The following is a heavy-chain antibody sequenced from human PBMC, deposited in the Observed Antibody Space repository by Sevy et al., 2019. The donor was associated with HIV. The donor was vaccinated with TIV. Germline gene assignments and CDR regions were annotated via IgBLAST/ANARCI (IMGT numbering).Heavy chain of an antibody. V-gene: IGHV1-24*01. CDR1: GYTLSQVS. J-gene: IGHJ6*02. CDR2: FDPEDGET. Sequence: ASVKVSCKVSGYTLSQVSMHWVRQVPGKGLEWMGSFDPEDGETIYAQRFQGRVTMTEDTSTDTAYMELSSLRSEDTAVYYCATLDFWSENPFYGTDVWGQGTTVTVSS. D-gene: IGHD3-3*01. CDR3: ATLDFWSENPFYGTDV.